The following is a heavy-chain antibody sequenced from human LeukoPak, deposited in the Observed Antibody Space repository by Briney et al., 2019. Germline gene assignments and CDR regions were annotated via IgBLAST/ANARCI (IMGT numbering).Heavy chain of an antibody. J-gene: IGHJ4*02. CDR3: ARGGRITMIVVVIRGHYFDY. CDR1: GGSFSNYY. D-gene: IGHD3-22*01. Sequence: SETLSLTCAVYGGSFSNYYWSWIRQPPGKGLEWIGEINHSGSTNCNPSLKSRVTISVDTSKNQFSLKLSSVTAADTAVYHCARGGRITMIVVVIRGHYFDYWGQGTLVTVSS. CDR2: INHSGST. V-gene: IGHV4-34*01.